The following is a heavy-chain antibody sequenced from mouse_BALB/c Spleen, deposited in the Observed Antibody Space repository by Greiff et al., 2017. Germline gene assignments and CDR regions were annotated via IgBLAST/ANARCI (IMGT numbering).Heavy chain of an antibody. V-gene: IGHV2-9*02. D-gene: IGHD1-1*02. CDR2: IWAGGST. CDR3: ATTIYYAMDY. Sequence: VKLVESGPGLVAPSQSLSITCTVSGFSLTSYGVHWVRQPPGKGLEWLGVIWAGGSTNYNSALMSRLSISKDNSKSQVFLKMNSLQTDDTAMYYCATTIYYAMDYWGQGTSVTVSS. J-gene: IGHJ4*01. CDR1: GFSLTSYG.